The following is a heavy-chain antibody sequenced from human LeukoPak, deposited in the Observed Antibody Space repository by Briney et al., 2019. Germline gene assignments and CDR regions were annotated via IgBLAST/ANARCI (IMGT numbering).Heavy chain of an antibody. D-gene: IGHD3-9*01. CDR3: ARGRYDILTGHYYFDY. CDR2: INSDGSST. J-gene: IGHJ4*02. V-gene: IGHV3-74*01. CDR1: GFTFSSYW. Sequence: QPGGSLRLSCAASGFTFSSYWMHWVRQAPGKGLVWVSRINSDGSSTIYAGSVKGRFTISRDNAKNTLYLQMNSLRAEDTAVYYCARGRYDILTGHYYFDYWGQGTLVTVSS.